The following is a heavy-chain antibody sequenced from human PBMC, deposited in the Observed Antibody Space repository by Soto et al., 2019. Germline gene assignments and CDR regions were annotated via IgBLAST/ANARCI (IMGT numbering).Heavy chain of an antibody. V-gene: IGHV1-69*13. CDR3: ARSTCIAESGCGMDV. CDR2: IIPIFGTA. CDR1: GGTFSSYA. J-gene: IGHJ6*02. D-gene: IGHD3-22*01. Sequence: ASVKVSCKASGGTFSSYAISWVRQAPGQGLEWMGGIIPIFGTANYAQKFQGRVTITADESTSTAYMELSSLRSEDTAVYYCARSTCIAESGCGMDVWGQGTTVTVSS.